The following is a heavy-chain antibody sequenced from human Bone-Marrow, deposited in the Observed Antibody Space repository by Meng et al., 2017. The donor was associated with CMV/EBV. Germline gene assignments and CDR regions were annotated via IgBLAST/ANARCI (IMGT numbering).Heavy chain of an antibody. D-gene: IGHD6-6*01. V-gene: IGHV3-23*01. CDR2: IGASGGST. Sequence: LSLTCAASGFTFSSYVMTWVRQAPGKGLEWVSGIGASGGSTYYADSVKGRFTISRDNSKNTLYLQMNSLRAEDTAVYYCASGALWQLGGMDVWGQGTTVTVSS. J-gene: IGHJ6*02. CDR1: GFTFSSYV. CDR3: ASGALWQLGGMDV.